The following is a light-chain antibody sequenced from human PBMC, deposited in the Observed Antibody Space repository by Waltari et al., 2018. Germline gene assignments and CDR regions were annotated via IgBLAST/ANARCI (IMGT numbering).Light chain of an antibody. Sequence: ETVMTQSAAALSVSPGERATLSCRASQSVSSNLAWYQQKPGQAPRLLIYGASTRATGIPARFSGSGSGTEFTLTISSLQSEDFAVYYCQQYNKWPPAFGQGTTVEIK. CDR2: GAS. V-gene: IGKV3-15*01. J-gene: IGKJ1*01. CDR1: QSVSSN. CDR3: QQYNKWPPA.